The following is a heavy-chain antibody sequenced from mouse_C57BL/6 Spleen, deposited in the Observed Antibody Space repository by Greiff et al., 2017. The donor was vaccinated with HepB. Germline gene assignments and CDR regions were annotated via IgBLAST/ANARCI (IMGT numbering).Heavy chain of an antibody. CDR3: APTGTGYFDV. Sequence: LQESGAELVKPGASVKISCKASGYAFSSYWMNWVKQRPGKGLEWIGQIYPGDGDTNYNGKFKGKATLTADKSSSTAYMQLSSLTSEDSAVYFCAPTGTGYFDVWGTGTTVTVSS. D-gene: IGHD4-1*02. J-gene: IGHJ1*03. CDR1: GYAFSSYW. V-gene: IGHV1-80*01. CDR2: IYPGDGDT.